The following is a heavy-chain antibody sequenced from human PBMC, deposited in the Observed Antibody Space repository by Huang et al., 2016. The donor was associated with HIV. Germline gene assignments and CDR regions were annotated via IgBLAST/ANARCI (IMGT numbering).Heavy chain of an antibody. CDR1: GFTFDYYA. J-gene: IGHJ4*02. CDR3: AKDASSGYSSGHSGFKVYFFDF. Sequence: EVQLVESGGGLVQPGRSLRLSCAASGFTFDYYAFHWVRQAPGKGLGWVSGGSWNSKRIDYADSVKGRFTISRDNAKNSLYLEMKSLRVEDTALYYCAKDASSGYSSGHSGFKVYFFDFWGQGTLVTVSS. D-gene: IGHD5-18*01. CDR2: GSWNSKRI. V-gene: IGHV3-9*01.